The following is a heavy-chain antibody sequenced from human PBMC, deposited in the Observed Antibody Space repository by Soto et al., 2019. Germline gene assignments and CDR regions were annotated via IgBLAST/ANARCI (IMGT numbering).Heavy chain of an antibody. Sequence: EVQLVESGGDLVQPGGSLRLSCAASGFSFASSWMTWVRQAPGKGLEWVANIKKDGSKINYLDSVRGRFTVSRDNAKNSLYLEMNSLRAEDTALYYGARDVSRGSSSLYLAAFDIWGQGTMVTVSS. J-gene: IGHJ3*02. CDR1: GFSFASSW. CDR3: ARDVSRGSSSLYLAAFDI. CDR2: IKKDGSKI. D-gene: IGHD6-13*01. V-gene: IGHV3-7*05.